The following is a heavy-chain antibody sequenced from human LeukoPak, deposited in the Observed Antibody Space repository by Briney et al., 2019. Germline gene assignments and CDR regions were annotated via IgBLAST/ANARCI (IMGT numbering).Heavy chain of an antibody. CDR1: GGSISSYY. Sequence: PSETLSLTCTVSGGSISSYYWSWIRQPPGKGLEWIGYIYYSGSTNYNPSLKNRVTISVDTSKNQFSLKVSSVTAADTAVYYCARRGGSGRSFDYWGQGTLVTVSS. D-gene: IGHD3-10*01. CDR3: ARRGGSGRSFDY. J-gene: IGHJ4*02. V-gene: IGHV4-59*01. CDR2: IYYSGST.